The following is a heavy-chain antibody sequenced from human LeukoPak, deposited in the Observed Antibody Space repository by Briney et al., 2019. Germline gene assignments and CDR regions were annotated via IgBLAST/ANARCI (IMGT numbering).Heavy chain of an antibody. CDR2: INPNSGGT. V-gene: IGHV1-2*02. J-gene: IGHJ4*02. CDR1: GYTFTGYY. Sequence: VASVKVSCKASGYTFTGYYMHWVRQAPGQGLEWMGWINPNSGGTNYAQKFQGRVTMTRDTSTSTAYTELRSLRSDDTAVYYCARDKNRYSSSWSPKEYWGQGTLVTVSS. D-gene: IGHD6-13*01. CDR3: ARDKNRYSSSWSPKEY.